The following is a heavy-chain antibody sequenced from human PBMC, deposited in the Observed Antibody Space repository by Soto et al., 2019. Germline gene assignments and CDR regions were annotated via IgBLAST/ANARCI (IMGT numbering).Heavy chain of an antibody. V-gene: IGHV3-23*01. CDR1: GFTFSSYA. CDR2: ISGSGGST. J-gene: IGHJ4*02. Sequence: PGGSLRLSCAASGFTFSSYAMSWVRQAPGKGLEWVSGISGSGGSTYYADSVKGRFTISRDNPKNTLYLQMNSLRAEDTAVYYCASCSSTSCYTGFDYWGQGTLVTVSS. CDR3: ASCSSTSCYTGFDY. D-gene: IGHD2-2*02.